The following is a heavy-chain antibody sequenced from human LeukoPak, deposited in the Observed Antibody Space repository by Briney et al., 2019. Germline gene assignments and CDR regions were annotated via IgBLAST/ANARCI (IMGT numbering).Heavy chain of an antibody. J-gene: IGHJ4*02. Sequence: GGSLRLFCAASGFTFSNYGIHWVRQAPGKGLEWVAVISHDGSNKYYGDSVKGRFTISRDNSKNTLYLQMNSLRAEDTAVYYCAKDWGFQYASGSYCEYWGQGTLVTVSS. CDR3: AKDWGFQYASGSYCEY. CDR2: ISHDGSNK. CDR1: GFTFSNYG. V-gene: IGHV3-30*18. D-gene: IGHD3-10*01.